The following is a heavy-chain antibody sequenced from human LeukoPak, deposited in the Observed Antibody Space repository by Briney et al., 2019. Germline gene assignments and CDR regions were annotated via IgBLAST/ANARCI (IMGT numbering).Heavy chain of an antibody. Sequence: GGSLRLSCAASGFTFSSYSMNWVRQAPGKGLEWVSSISSSSSYIYYADSVKGRFTISRGNAKNSLYLQMNSLRAEDTAVYYCARSPRNIVVVPAAPDYWGQGTLVTVSS. D-gene: IGHD2-2*01. J-gene: IGHJ4*02. CDR2: ISSSSSYI. CDR1: GFTFSSYS. CDR3: ARSPRNIVVVPAAPDY. V-gene: IGHV3-21*01.